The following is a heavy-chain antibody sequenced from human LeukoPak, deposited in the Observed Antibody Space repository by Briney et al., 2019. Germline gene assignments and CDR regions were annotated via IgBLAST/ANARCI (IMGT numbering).Heavy chain of an antibody. Sequence: SGGSLRVSCAASGFSFSDYGMHWVRQPPGKGLEWVAFIRYDGNFKQYADSVEGRFTIPRDNSKNTLYLQMNSLRPEDTAVYYCARDQAKYWGQGTLVTVSS. J-gene: IGHJ4*02. V-gene: IGHV3-30*02. CDR2: IRYDGNFK. CDR1: GFSFSDYG. CDR3: ARDQAKY.